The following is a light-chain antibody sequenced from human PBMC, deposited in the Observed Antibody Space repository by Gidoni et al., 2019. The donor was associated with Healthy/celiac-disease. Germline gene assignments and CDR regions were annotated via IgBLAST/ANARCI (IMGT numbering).Light chain of an antibody. CDR1: QSVLYSSNNKNY. J-gene: IGKJ4*01. Sequence: DIVMTQAPDSLAVSLGARAPINCKSSQSVLYSSNNKNYLAWYQQKPGQPPKLLIYWASTRASGVPDRFSGSGSGTDFTLTISSLQAEDVAVYYCQQYYSTPLTFGGGTKVEIK. CDR2: WAS. CDR3: QQYYSTPLT. V-gene: IGKV4-1*01.